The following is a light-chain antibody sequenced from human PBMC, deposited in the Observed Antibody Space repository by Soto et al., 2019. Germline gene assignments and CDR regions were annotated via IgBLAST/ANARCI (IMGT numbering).Light chain of an antibody. CDR1: SSNIGAGYD. V-gene: IGLV1-40*01. J-gene: IGLJ1*01. Sequence: QSVLTQPPSVSGAPGQRVTISCTGSSSNIGAGYDVHWYQQLPGTAPKLLIYGNSNRPSGVPDRFSGSKSGTSASLAITGLTTQDEADLNFPAHLMGPPRSVFG. CDR3: PAHLMGPPRSV. CDR2: GNS.